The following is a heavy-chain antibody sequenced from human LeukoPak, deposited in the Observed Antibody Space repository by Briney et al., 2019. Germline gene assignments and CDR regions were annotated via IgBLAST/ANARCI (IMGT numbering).Heavy chain of an antibody. V-gene: IGHV4-59*01. CDR1: GGSMSTYY. CDR3: ARGGAARLHFQN. J-gene: IGHJ1*01. Sequence: KPSETLSLTCIVSGGSMSTYYWSWIRQPPGKGLEWIGYIYHSGSTNYNPSLQSRVTISVDTSKNQFSLNLNSVTAADTAVYYCARGGAARLHFQNWGQGTLVTVSS. CDR2: IYHSGST. D-gene: IGHD6-6*01.